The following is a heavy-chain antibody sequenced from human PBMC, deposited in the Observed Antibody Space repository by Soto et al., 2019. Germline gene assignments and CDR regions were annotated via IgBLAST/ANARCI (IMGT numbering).Heavy chain of an antibody. CDR1: GFTFISYW. CDR2: IKQDGSEK. CDR3: ARDREVVVAAVPYYYGMDV. J-gene: IGHJ6*02. Sequence: GGSVRLSCVASGFTFISYWMSWVRHGPGKGLEWLANIKQDGSEKYYVDSVKGRVTISRDNAKNSLYLQMNSLRAEDTAVYYCARDREVVVAAVPYYYGMDVWGQGTTVTVSS. V-gene: IGHV3-7*01. D-gene: IGHD2-15*01.